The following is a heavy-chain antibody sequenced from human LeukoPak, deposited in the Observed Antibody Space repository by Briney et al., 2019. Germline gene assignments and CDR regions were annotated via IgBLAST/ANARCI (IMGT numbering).Heavy chain of an antibody. J-gene: IGHJ4*02. CDR3: ARDMGGEYYFDY. CDR1: GFTFSSYA. CDR2: ISYDGSNK. D-gene: IGHD3-16*01. Sequence: GGSLRLSCAASGFTFSSYAMHWVRQAPGKGLEWVAVISYDGSNKYYADSVKGRFTISRDNSKNTLYLQMNSLRAEDTAVYYCARDMGGEYYFDYWGQGTLVTVSS. V-gene: IGHV3-30-3*01.